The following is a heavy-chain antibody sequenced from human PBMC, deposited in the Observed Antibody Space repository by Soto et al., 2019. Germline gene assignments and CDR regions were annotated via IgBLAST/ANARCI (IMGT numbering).Heavy chain of an antibody. CDR1: GLTISGQKY. J-gene: IGHJ3*01. Sequence: DVQLVESGGGLIQPGESLRLSCAAFGLTISGQKYVAWVRQAPGKGLEWVSALYDVDGSFYADSVTGRFTTSSDSSKTTVYLQMNDLRPDDSAVYYCATWHEREHAFDVWGQGTTVTISA. CDR2: LYDVDGS. V-gene: IGHV3-53*01. D-gene: IGHD1-1*01. CDR3: ATWHEREHAFDV.